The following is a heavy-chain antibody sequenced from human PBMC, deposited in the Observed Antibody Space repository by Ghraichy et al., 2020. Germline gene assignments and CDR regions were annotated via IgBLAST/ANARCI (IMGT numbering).Heavy chain of an antibody. D-gene: IGHD2-15*01. V-gene: IGHV3-30*18. J-gene: IGHJ6*02. Sequence: GGSLRLSCAASGFTFSSYGMHWVRQAPGKGLEWVAVISYDGSNKYYADSVKGRFTISRENSKNTLYLQMNSLRAEDTAVYYCAKATRVAANNYYYYYGMDVWGQGPTVTVSS. CDR2: ISYDGSNK. CDR3: AKATRVAANNYYYYYGMDV. CDR1: GFTFSSYG.